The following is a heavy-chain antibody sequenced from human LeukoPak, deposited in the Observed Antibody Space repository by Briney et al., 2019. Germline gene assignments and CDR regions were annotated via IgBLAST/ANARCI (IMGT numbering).Heavy chain of an antibody. CDR2: INPNSGGT. CDR1: GYTFTSYD. J-gene: IGHJ4*02. CDR3: ARDQGTSPPEDY. Sequence: GASVKVSCKASGYTFTSYDINWVRQATGQGLEWMGWINPNSGGTNYAQKFQGRVTMTRDTSISTAYMELSRLRSDDTAVYYCARDQGTSPPEDYWGQGTLVTVSS. V-gene: IGHV1-2*02. D-gene: IGHD2-8*01.